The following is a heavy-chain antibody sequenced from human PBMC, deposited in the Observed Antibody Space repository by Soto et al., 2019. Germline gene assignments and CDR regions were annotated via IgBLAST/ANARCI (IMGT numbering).Heavy chain of an antibody. V-gene: IGHV3-21*01. J-gene: IGHJ4*02. CDR2: ISSSSSYI. D-gene: IGHD6-13*01. CDR1: GFTFSSYS. CDR3: AREGEIGSSSFVVF. Sequence: EVQLVESGGGLVKPGGSLRLSCAASGFTFSSYSMNWVRQAPGKGLAWVSSISSSSSYIYYADSVKGRFTISRDNAKNSLYLQMNSLRAEDTAVYYCAREGEIGSSSFVVFWGQGTLVTVSS.